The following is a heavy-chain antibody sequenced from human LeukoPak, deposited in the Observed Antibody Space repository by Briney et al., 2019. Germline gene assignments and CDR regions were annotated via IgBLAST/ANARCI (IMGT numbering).Heavy chain of an antibody. Sequence: GGSLRLSCAASGFTFSSYAMSWVRQAPGKGLEWVSAISGSGGSTYYADSVKGRFTISRDNSKNTLDLQMNSLRAEDTAVYYCAKRGYDRGGYYGYFDYWGQGTLVTASS. CDR2: ISGSGGST. J-gene: IGHJ4*02. CDR1: GFTFSSYA. D-gene: IGHD3-22*01. V-gene: IGHV3-23*01. CDR3: AKRGYDRGGYYGYFDY.